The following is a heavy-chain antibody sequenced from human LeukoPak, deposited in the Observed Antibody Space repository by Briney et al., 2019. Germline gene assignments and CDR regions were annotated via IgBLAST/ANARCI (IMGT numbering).Heavy chain of an antibody. CDR3: ARDLRPCSSSCYGVDY. D-gene: IGHD2-2*01. CDR1: GFTFSSYS. V-gene: IGHV3-21*01. J-gene: IGHJ4*02. Sequence: GGSLRLSCAASGFTFSSYSMNWVRQAPGKGLEWVSSISSSSSYIYYADSVKGRFTISRDNAKNSLYLQMNSLRAEDTAVYYCARDLRPCSSSCYGVDYWGQGTLVTVSS. CDR2: ISSSSSYI.